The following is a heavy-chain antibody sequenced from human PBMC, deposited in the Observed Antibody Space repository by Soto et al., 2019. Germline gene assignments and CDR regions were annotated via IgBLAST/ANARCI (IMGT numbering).Heavy chain of an antibody. CDR1: GGSFSGYY. CDR3: ARATYCSSTSCHGYYYYMDV. CDR2: SNHSEST. Sequence: QVQLQQWGAGLLKPSETLSLTCAVYGGSFSGYYWSWIRQPPGKGLEWMGESNHSESTNYNPSLKSRVTISVDTSKNQFSLKLSSVTAADTAVYYCARATYCSSTSCHGYYYYMDVWGKGTTVTVSS. D-gene: IGHD2-2*01. J-gene: IGHJ6*03. V-gene: IGHV4-34*01.